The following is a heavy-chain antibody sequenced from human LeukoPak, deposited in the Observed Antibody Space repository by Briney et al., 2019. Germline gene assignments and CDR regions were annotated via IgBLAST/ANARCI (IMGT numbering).Heavy chain of an antibody. D-gene: IGHD6-13*01. CDR1: GGSISSGLYY. Sequence: PSETLSLTCTVSGGSISSGLYYWSWIRQPAGKGLEWIGRIDTSGNTNYKPSLKSRVTMSVDTSKNQFSLKLSSVTAADTAVYYCARVSSSWYQDWYFDLWGRGTLVTVSS. V-gene: IGHV4-61*02. J-gene: IGHJ2*01. CDR3: ARVSSSWYQDWYFDL. CDR2: IDTSGNT.